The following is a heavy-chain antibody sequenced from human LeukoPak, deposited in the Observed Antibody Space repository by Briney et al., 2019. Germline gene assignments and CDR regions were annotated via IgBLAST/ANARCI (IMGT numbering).Heavy chain of an antibody. CDR3: ARDRSTGEWDY. V-gene: IGHV3-30-3*01. CDR1: GFTFSSYA. CDR2: ISYDGSNK. J-gene: IGHJ4*02. D-gene: IGHD1-1*01. Sequence: PGRSLRLSCAASGFTFSSYAMHWVRQAPGKGLEWVAVISYDGSNKYYADSVKGRFTISRDNSKNTLYLQMNSLRAEDTAVYYCARDRSTGEWDYWGQGTLVTVSS.